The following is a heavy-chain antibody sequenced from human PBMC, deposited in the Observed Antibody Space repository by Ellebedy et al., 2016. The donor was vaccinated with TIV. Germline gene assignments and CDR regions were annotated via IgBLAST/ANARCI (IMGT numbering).Heavy chain of an antibody. Sequence: ASVKVSCKASGYTFTSFGITWVRQVPGQGLEWMGWISAFNGDTNYVQKLQGRVTMTSDTSTSTAYMELRSLRSDDTAVYYCARVIGLRDCDGATCSPPPPLDYWGQGTLVTVSS. CDR2: ISAFNGDT. CDR3: ARVIGLRDCDGATCSPPPPLDY. D-gene: IGHD2-21*01. J-gene: IGHJ4*02. V-gene: IGHV1-18*04. CDR1: GYTFTSFG.